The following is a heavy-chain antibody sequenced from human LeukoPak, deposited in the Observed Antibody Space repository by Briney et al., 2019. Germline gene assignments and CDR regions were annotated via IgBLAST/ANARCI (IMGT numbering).Heavy chain of an antibody. CDR3: AELGITMIGGV. Sequence: GGSLRLSCAASEFSVGSNYMTWIRQAPGKGLEWVSLIYSGGSTYYADSVKGRFTISRDNSKNTLYLQMNSLRAEDTAVYYCAELGITMIGGVWGKGTTVTISS. D-gene: IGHD3-10*02. CDR1: EFSVGSNY. CDR2: IYSGGST. V-gene: IGHV3-66*01. J-gene: IGHJ6*04.